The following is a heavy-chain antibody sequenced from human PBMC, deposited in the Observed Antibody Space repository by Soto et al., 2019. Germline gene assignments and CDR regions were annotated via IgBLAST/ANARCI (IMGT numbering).Heavy chain of an antibody. CDR1: GFSFNSFN. D-gene: IGHD3-10*01. CDR3: AGDSGLLKSLFGY. Sequence: GGSLRLSCLASGFSFNSFNMNWIRRAPGRGLEWVASISVSGDNIYYGDSVQGRFTIPRDNSNRSVLLDLTSLRVEATAVYFCAGDSGLLKSLFGYWGQGTLVTVSS. CDR2: ISVSGDNI. J-gene: IGHJ4*02. V-gene: IGHV3-21*01.